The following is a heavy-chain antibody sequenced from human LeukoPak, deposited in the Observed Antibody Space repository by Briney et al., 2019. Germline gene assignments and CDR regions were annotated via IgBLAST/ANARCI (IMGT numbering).Heavy chain of an antibody. D-gene: IGHD1-7*01. CDR1: GFTFGDYA. CDR3: TPWNYGEDAFDI. Sequence: GGSLRLSCTASGFTFGDYAMSWVRQAPGKGLEWVGFIRSKAYGGTTEYAASVKGRFTISRDDSKSIAYLQMNSLKTEDTAVYYCTPWNYGEDAFDIWGQGTMVTVSS. V-gene: IGHV3-49*04. J-gene: IGHJ3*02. CDR2: IRSKAYGGTT.